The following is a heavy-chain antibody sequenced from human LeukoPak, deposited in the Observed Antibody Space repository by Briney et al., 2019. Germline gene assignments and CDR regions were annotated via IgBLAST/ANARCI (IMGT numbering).Heavy chain of an antibody. V-gene: IGHV3-23*01. D-gene: IGHD4-17*01. CDR3: AREDTVTGAFDI. CDR1: GFTFGNYA. Sequence: GGSLRLSCTASGFTFGNYAMSWVRQAPGKGLEWVSAISGSGGSTYYADSVKGRFTISRDNSKNTLNVQMNSLRAEDTAVYYCAREDTVTGAFDIWGQGTMVTVSS. CDR2: ISGSGGST. J-gene: IGHJ3*02.